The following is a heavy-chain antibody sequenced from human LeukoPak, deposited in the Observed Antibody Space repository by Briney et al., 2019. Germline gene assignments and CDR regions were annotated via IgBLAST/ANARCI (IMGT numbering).Heavy chain of an antibody. CDR3: ARVGGYPNWFDP. CDR2: IIPIFGTA. Sequence: SVKVSCKASGYTFTSYYMHWVRQAPGQGLEWMGGIIPIFGTANYAQKFQGRVTITADESTSTAYMELSSLRSEDTAVHYCARVGGYPNWFDPWGQGTLVTVSS. D-gene: IGHD3-22*01. J-gene: IGHJ5*02. V-gene: IGHV1-69*13. CDR1: GYTFTSYY.